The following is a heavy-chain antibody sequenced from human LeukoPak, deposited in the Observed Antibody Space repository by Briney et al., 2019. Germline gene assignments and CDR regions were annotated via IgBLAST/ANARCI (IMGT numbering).Heavy chain of an antibody. CDR2: IYYSGST. CDR3: ARSSAMIVVVQPYYFDY. V-gene: IGHV4-39*01. J-gene: IGHJ4*02. D-gene: IGHD3-22*01. Sequence: SETLSLTCTVSGGSISSSSYYWGWIRQPPGKGLEWIGSIYYSGSTYYNPSLKSRVTISVDTSKNQFSLKLSSVTAADTAVYYCARSSAMIVVVQPYYFDYWGQGTLVTVSS. CDR1: GGSISSSSYY.